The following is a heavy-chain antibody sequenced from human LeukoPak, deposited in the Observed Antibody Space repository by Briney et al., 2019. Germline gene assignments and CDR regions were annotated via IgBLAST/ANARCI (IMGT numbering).Heavy chain of an antibody. Sequence: GASVKVSCKASGGTFSSYAISWVRQAPGQGLEWMGRIIPIFGTANYAQKFQGRVTITADESTSTAYMELSSLRSEDTAVYYCARDRDDYYDILTGHEEGGFDYWGQGTLVTVSS. J-gene: IGHJ4*02. D-gene: IGHD3-9*01. CDR3: ARDRDDYYDILTGHEEGGFDY. V-gene: IGHV1-69*13. CDR2: IIPIFGTA. CDR1: GGTFSSYA.